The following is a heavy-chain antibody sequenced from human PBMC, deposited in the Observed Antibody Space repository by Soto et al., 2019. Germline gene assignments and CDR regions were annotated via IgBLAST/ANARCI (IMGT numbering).Heavy chain of an antibody. J-gene: IGHJ4*02. CDR2: IWYDGSNK. Sequence: QVQLVESGGGVVQPGRSLRLSCAASGFTFNTYGMHWVRQAPGKGLEWVAVIWYDGSNKYYADSVKGRFTISRDNSKNTLYLQMNSLRAEDTAVYYCARDSGSYYPNFDYWGQGTLVTVSS. V-gene: IGHV3-33*08. CDR1: GFTFNTYG. CDR3: ARDSGSYYPNFDY. D-gene: IGHD1-26*01.